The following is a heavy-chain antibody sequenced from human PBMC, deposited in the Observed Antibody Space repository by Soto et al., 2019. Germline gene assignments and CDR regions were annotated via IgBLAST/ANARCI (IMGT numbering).Heavy chain of an antibody. CDR3: ARRPPGDAFDI. V-gene: IGHV4-31*03. CDR1: GGSISSGGYY. CDR2: IYYSGST. Sequence: PSETLSLTCTVSGGSISSGGYYWSWIRQHPGKGLEWIGYIYYSGSTYYNPSLKSRVTISVDASKNQFSLKLSSVTAADTAVYYCARRPPGDAFDIWGQGTMVTVSS. J-gene: IGHJ3*02.